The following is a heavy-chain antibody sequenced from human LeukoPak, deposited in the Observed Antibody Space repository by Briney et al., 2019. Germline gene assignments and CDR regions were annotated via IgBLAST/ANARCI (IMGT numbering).Heavy chain of an antibody. CDR3: ARSPFDY. CDR2: ISGTSGSI. Sequence: GGSLRLSCAVSGFTFSSYSMSWVRQAPGKGLEWVSHISGTSGSIYYADSVKGRFTISRDNAKNSLYLQMNSLRDEDTAVYYCARSPFDYWGQGTLVTVSS. CDR1: GFTFSSYS. J-gene: IGHJ4*02. V-gene: IGHV3-48*02.